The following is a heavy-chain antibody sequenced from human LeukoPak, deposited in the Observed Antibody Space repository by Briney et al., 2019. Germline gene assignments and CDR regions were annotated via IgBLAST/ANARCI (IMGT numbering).Heavy chain of an antibody. CDR2: IKQDGSEK. D-gene: IGHD2-2*01. CDR3: AKDLAVVVPAYFDY. J-gene: IGHJ4*02. Sequence: GGSLRLSCTASGFTFSSYSMNWVRQAPGKGLEWVANIKQDGSEKYYVDSVKGRFTISRDNSKNTLYLQMNSLRAEDTAVYYCAKDLAVVVPAYFDYWGQGTLVTVSS. CDR1: GFTFSSYS. V-gene: IGHV3-7*03.